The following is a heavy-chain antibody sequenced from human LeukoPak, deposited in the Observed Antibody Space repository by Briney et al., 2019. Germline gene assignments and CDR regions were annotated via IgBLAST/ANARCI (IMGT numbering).Heavy chain of an antibody. CDR3: ARGGSYYDILTPPLGAIYYYYYIDV. CDR2: ISSSSSYI. J-gene: IGHJ6*03. V-gene: IGHV3-11*06. D-gene: IGHD3-9*01. CDR1: GFTFSDYY. Sequence: GGSLRLSCAASGFTFSDYYMSWIRQAPGKGLEWVSYISSSSSYIYYADSVKGRFTISRDNAKNSLYLQMNSLRAEDTAVYYCARGGSYYDILTPPLGAIYYYYYIDVWGKGTTVTISS.